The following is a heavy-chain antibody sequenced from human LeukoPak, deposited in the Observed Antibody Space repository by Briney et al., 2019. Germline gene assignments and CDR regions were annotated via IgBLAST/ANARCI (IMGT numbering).Heavy chain of an antibody. D-gene: IGHD6-19*01. CDR2: INHSGST. Sequence: SETLSLTCAVYGGSFSGYYWSWIRQPPGKGLGWIGEINHSGSTNYNPSLKSRVTISVDTSKNQFSLRLSSVTAADTAMYYCVKSGGYGLIDYWGQGTLVTVSS. J-gene: IGHJ4*02. CDR1: GGSFSGYY. V-gene: IGHV4-34*01. CDR3: VKSGGYGLIDY.